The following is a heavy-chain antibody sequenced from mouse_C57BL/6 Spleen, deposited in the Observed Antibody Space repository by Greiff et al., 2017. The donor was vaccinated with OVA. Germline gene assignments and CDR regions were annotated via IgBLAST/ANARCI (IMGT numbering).Heavy chain of an antibody. CDR2: IYPGDGDT. Sequence: QVQLQQSGPELVKPGASVKISCKASGYAFSSSWMNWVKQRPGKGLEWIGRIYPGDGDTNYNGKFKGKATLTADKSSSTAYMQLSSLTSEDSAVYFCARDDGSFYYARDYWGQGTSVTVSS. CDR1: GYAFSSSW. D-gene: IGHD2-3*01. CDR3: ARDDGSFYYARDY. V-gene: IGHV1-82*01. J-gene: IGHJ4*01.